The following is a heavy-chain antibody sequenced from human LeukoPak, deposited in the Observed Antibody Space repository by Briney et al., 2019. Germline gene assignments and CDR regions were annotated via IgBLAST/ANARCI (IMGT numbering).Heavy chain of an antibody. CDR3: VRVAYGSGSRLIDC. CDR1: GGSINSSSYN. J-gene: IGHJ4*02. CDR2: VYYSGLT. V-gene: IGHV4-39*07. D-gene: IGHD3-10*01. Sequence: SENLSLTCTVSGGSINSSSYNWGWIRQPPTRGPEWLASVYYSGLTYYNSSLKTRVTISVDTSKNQFSLKLRSVTAADTAVYYCVRVAYGSGSRLIDCWGQGTLVTISS.